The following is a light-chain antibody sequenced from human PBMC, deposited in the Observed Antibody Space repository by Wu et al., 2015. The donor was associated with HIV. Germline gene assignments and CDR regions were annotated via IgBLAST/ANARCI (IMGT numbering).Light chain of an antibody. CDR1: QGISSY. V-gene: IGKV1-9*01. Sequence: DIHLTQSPSFLSASVGDRVTITCRASQGISSYLAWYQQKPGKAPKLLIYAASTLQTGVPSRFSGSGSGTEFTLTISSLQPEDFAIYYCQQLNIYPLTFGGRDQGGDQT. CDR2: AAS. J-gene: IGKJ4*01. CDR3: QQLNIYPLT.